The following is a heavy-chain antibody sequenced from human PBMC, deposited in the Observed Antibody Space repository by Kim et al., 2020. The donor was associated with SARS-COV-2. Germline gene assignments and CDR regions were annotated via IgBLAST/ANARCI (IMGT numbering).Heavy chain of an antibody. CDR1: GYTFTSYK. Sequence: ASVKVSCKPSGYTFTSYKIHWVRQAPGQGLEWMGIITPGDGYTSYAQKFQGRVTMTTDTSTSIVYMEVSSLNSEDTAVYYCARDNTNWAVDYWGQGTLVTVSS. D-gene: IGHD7-27*01. J-gene: IGHJ4*02. CDR3: ARDNTNWAVDY. V-gene: IGHV1-46*01. CDR2: ITPGDGYT.